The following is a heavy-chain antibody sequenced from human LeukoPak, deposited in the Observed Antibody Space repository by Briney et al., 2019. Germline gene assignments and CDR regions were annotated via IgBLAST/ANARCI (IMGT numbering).Heavy chain of an antibody. V-gene: IGHV1-69*13. CDR1: GGSFSSYA. CDR3: AREIDYGDGIYYYYGMDV. D-gene: IGHD4-17*01. Sequence: SVKVSCKASGGSFSSYAISWVRQAPGQGLEWMGGIIPIFGTANYAQKFQGRVTVTADESTSTAYMELSSLRSEDTAVYYCAREIDYGDGIYYYYGMDVWGKGTTVTVSS. J-gene: IGHJ6*04. CDR2: IIPIFGTA.